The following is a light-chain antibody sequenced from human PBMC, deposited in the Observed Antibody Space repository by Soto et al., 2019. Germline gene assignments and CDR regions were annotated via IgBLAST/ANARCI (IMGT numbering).Light chain of an antibody. V-gene: IGKV1-5*02. CDR3: QQYHNYPT. CDR1: PSIRSW. J-gene: IGKJ1*01. Sequence: DIQMTQSPSTLSASVGDRVTIICRASPSIRSWLAWYQQKPGKAPKLLIHDASTLESGVPSRFSARGSGTEFTLTISSLQPDDFATYYCQQYHNYPTFGQGTKVEVK. CDR2: DAS.